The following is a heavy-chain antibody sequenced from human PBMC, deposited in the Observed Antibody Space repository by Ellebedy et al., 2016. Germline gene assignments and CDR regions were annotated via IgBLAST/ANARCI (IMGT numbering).Heavy chain of an antibody. CDR2: VFHTGTT. CDR3: AKWNGGWYAFEV. J-gene: IGHJ3*01. D-gene: IGHD6-19*01. Sequence: GSLRLSCNVSGGSVSSDYWNWIRRPPGKGLEWIGYVFHTGTTNYNPSLKSRVTMSVDTSKSQFYLRLTSVTAADTAVYYCAKWNGGWYAFEVWGQGTMVTVSS. V-gene: IGHV4-59*02. CDR1: GGSVSSDY.